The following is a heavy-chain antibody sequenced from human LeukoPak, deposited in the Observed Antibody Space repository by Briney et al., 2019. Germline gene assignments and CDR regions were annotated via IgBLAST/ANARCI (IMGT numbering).Heavy chain of an antibody. V-gene: IGHV1-2*02. CDR3: ARDTPRPVPRGFEY. Sequence: ASVKVSCKASGYTFTGYYMHWVRQAPGQGLEWMGWINPNSGGTNYAQKFQGRVTMTRDTSISTAYMELSRLRSDDTAVYYCARDTPRPVPRGFEYWGQGTLVTVSS. CDR1: GYTFTGYY. J-gene: IGHJ4*02. CDR2: INPNSGGT.